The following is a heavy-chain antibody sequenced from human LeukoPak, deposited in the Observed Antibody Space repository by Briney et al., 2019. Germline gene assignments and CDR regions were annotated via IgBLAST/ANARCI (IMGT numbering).Heavy chain of an antibody. Sequence: GGSLRLSCAASGFTFSSYAMSWVRQAPGKGLEWVSAISGSGGSTYYADSVKGRFTISRDNSKNTLYLQMNSLGAEDTAVYYCAKDYGTAMALLDAFDIWGQGTMVTVSS. J-gene: IGHJ3*02. CDR3: AKDYGTAMALLDAFDI. D-gene: IGHD5-18*01. V-gene: IGHV3-23*01. CDR2: ISGSGGST. CDR1: GFTFSSYA.